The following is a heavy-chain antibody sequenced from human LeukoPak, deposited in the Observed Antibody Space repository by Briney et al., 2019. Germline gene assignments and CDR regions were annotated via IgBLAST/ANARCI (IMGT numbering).Heavy chain of an antibody. CDR1: GYTLTELS. V-gene: IGHV1-24*01. J-gene: IGHJ3*02. CDR3: ATDFMVRGVANTNAFDI. Sequence: ASVKVSCKVSGYTLTELSMHWVRQAPGKGLEWMGGFDPEDGETIYAQKFQGRVTMTEDTSTDTAYMELSSLRSEDTAVYYCATDFMVRGVANTNAFDIWGQGTMVTVSS. D-gene: IGHD3-10*01. CDR2: FDPEDGET.